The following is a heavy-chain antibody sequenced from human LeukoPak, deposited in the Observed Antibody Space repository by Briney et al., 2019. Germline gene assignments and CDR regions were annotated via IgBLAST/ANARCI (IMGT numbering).Heavy chain of an antibody. V-gene: IGHV1-69*04. Sequence: GASVKVSCKASGDTFSNFAISWGRQAPGQGLEWVGRIIATLDMSNYAQKFQGRVTITADKSTNTAYMELSSLRSEDTAVYYCARVNIAARQSVSDGYDYWGQGTLVTVSS. CDR2: IIATLDMS. J-gene: IGHJ4*02. D-gene: IGHD6-6*01. CDR3: ARVNIAARQSVSDGYDY. CDR1: GDTFSNFA.